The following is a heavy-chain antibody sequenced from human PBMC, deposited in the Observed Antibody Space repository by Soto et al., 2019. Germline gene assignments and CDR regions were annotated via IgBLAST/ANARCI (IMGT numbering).Heavy chain of an antibody. CDR1: GYPFTSYH. Sequence: ASVKVSCKTSGYPFTSYHIHWVRQAPGQGLEWVGIINPSGGSTDLAKRFQDRVTMARDMSTSTVYMEIRGLRSEDTAVYFCLRDPRSSGDDYWG. CDR3: LRDPRSSGDDY. J-gene: IGHJ4*01. D-gene: IGHD3-22*01. CDR2: INPSGGST. V-gene: IGHV1-46*01.